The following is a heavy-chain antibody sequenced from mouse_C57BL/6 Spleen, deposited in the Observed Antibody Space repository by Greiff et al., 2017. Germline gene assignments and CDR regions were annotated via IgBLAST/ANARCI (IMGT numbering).Heavy chain of an antibody. J-gene: IGHJ4*01. V-gene: IGHV1-19*01. D-gene: IGHD2-1*01. CDR2: INPYNGGT. Sequence: EVKLVESGPVLVKPGASVKMSCKASGYTFTDYYMNWVKQSHGKSLEWIGVINPYNGGTSYNQKFKGKATLTVDKSSSTAYMELNSLTSEDSAVYYCAHGNDAMDYWGQGTSVTVSS. CDR3: AHGNDAMDY. CDR1: GYTFTDYY.